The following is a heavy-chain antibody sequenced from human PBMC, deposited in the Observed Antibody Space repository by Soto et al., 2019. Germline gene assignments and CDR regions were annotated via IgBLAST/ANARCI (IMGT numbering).Heavy chain of an antibody. D-gene: IGHD3-22*01. Sequence: VPLVQSGPEVQKPGASVKVSCKTSDYIFTSYGITWVRQAPGQGLEWMGYVNPHNGKTDYAQNFQDRVIMTTDTSTATVFMELRSLTSDDTAVYYCARGDRSPNYWGQGTLVTVSS. J-gene: IGHJ4*02. V-gene: IGHV1-18*01. CDR1: DYIFTSYG. CDR3: ARGDRSPNY. CDR2: VNPHNGKT.